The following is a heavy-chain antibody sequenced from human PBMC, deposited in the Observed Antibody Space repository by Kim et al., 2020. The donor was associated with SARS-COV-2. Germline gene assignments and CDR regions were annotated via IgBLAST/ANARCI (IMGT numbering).Heavy chain of an antibody. V-gene: IGHV3-11*01. Sequence: GGSLRLSCAASGFTFSDYYMSWIRQAPGKGLEWVSYISSSGSTIYYADSVKGRFTISRDNAKNSLYLQMNSLRAEDTAVYYCASYAYYDILTAYYYGMDVWGQGTTGTVSS. CDR2: ISSSGSTI. J-gene: IGHJ6*02. D-gene: IGHD3-9*01. CDR1: GFTFSDYY. CDR3: ASYAYYDILTAYYYGMDV.